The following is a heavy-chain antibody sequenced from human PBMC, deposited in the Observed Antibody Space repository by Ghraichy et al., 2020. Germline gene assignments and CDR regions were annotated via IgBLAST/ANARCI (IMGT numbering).Heavy chain of an antibody. Sequence: GGSLRLSCAASGFTFSSYDMHWVRQATGKGLEWVSAIGTAGDPYYPGSVKGRFTISRENAKNSLYLQINSLRAGDMAVYYCARAQNSSSSRYYYYGMDVWGQGTTVTVSS. CDR3: ARAQNSSSSRYYYYGMDV. CDR2: IGTAGDP. CDR1: GFTFSSYD. D-gene: IGHD6-6*01. J-gene: IGHJ6*02. V-gene: IGHV3-13*05.